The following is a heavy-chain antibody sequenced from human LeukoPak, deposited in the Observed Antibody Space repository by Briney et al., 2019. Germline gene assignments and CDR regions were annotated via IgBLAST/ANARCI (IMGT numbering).Heavy chain of an antibody. D-gene: IGHD3-3*02. CDR3: ARDRISRSDDAFDI. V-gene: IGHV3-66*01. J-gene: IGHJ3*02. Sequence: PGGSLRLSCAASGFTVSSSYMSWVRQAPGKGLEWVSVIYSGGSTYYADSVKGRFTISRDNSKNTLYLQMNSLRAEDTAVYYCARDRISRSDDAFDIWGQGTMVTVSS. CDR2: IYSGGST. CDR1: GFTVSSSY.